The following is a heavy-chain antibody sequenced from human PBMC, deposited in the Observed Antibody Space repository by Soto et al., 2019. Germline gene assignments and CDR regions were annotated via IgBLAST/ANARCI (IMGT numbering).Heavy chain of an antibody. CDR1: GFTFSSYG. Sequence: GGSLRLSCAASGFTFSSYGMHWGRQAPGKGLEWVAVIWYDGSNKYYTDSVKGRFTISRDNSKNTLYLQMNSLRAEDTAVYYCARGTMTVVNRPDAFDIWGQGTMVTVSS. CDR2: IWYDGSNK. CDR3: ARGTMTVVNRPDAFDI. J-gene: IGHJ3*02. V-gene: IGHV3-33*01. D-gene: IGHD3-22*01.